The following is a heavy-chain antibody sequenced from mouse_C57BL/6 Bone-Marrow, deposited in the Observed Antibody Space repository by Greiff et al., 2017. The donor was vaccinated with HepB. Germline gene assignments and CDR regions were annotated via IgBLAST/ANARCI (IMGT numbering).Heavy chain of an antibody. J-gene: IGHJ3*01. D-gene: IGHD2-5*01. CDR2: IYPGYGDT. Sequence: VQLQQSGPELVKPGASVKISCKASGYAFRSSWMNWVKQRPGKGLEWIGRIYPGYGDTNYNGKFKGKATLTAAKSSSTAYLQLTSLTSADSAVYFCAKDDSNLRVWFADWGKGVLVTVSA. V-gene: IGHV1-82*01. CDR1: GYAFRSSW. CDR3: AKDDSNLRVWFAD.